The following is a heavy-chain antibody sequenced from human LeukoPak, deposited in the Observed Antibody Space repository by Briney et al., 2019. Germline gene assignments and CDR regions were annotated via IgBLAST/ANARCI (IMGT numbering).Heavy chain of an antibody. D-gene: IGHD3-22*01. CDR2: INHSGST. Sequence: SETLSLTCTVSGGSISSYYWSWIRQPPGKGLEWIGEINHSGSTNYNPSLKSRVTISVDTSKNQFSLKLSSVTAADTAVYYCARGDPNDSSGYYALRIFDYWGQGTLVTVSS. CDR1: GGSISSYY. CDR3: ARGDPNDSSGYYALRIFDY. J-gene: IGHJ4*02. V-gene: IGHV4-34*01.